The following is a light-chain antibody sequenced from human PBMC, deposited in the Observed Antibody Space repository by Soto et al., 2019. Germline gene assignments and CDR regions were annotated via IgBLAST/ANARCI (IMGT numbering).Light chain of an antibody. CDR2: GAS. J-gene: IGKJ1*01. V-gene: IGKV1-5*01. CDR1: QSIRHY. CDR3: QHHYSYAQT. Sequence: DIQMTQSPPTLSASVGDRVTITCRASQSIRHYLAWYQQMPGKAPKLLIYGASTLQSGVPSRFSGSGSGTEFTLTICSLQPDDFGTYFSQHHYSYAQTFGQGTKVEIK.